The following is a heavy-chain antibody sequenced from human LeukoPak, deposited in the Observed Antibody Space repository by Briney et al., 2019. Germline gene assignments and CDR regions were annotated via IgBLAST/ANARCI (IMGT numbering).Heavy chain of an antibody. CDR1: GFTFRSSE. J-gene: IGHJ5*02. CDR3: ARDYSGWSLDP. V-gene: IGHV3-48*03. D-gene: IGHD5-12*01. CDR2: ISDGGKTK. Sequence: GGSLRLSCAASGFTFRSSETNWVRQAPGKGLEWVSYISDGGKTKYYADSVKGRFTISRDNAKNSLYLQMNSLRAEDTAVYYCARDYSGWSLDPWGQGTLVTVSS.